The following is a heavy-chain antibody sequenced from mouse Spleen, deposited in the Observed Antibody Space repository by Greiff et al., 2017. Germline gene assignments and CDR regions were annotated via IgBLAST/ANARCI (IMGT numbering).Heavy chain of an antibody. Sequence: VQLQQSGAELKKPGASVKLSCKATGYTFTGYWIEWVKQRPGHGLEWIGEILPGSGSTNYNENFKGKATFTADTSSNTAYMQLSSLTTEDSAIYYCARGGAGYDLPYYFDYWGQGTTLTVSS. CDR3: ARGGAGYDLPYYFDY. D-gene: IGHD2-2*01. CDR1: GYTFTGYW. V-gene: IGHV1-9*01. CDR2: ILPGSGST. J-gene: IGHJ2*01.